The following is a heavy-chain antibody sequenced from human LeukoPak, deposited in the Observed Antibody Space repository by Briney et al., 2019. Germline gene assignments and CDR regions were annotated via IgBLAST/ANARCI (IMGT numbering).Heavy chain of an antibody. D-gene: IGHD3-22*01. CDR2: ISSSGSTI. J-gene: IGHJ4*02. V-gene: IGHV3-48*03. CDR1: GFTFSSYE. Sequence: GGSLRLSCAASGFTFSSYEMNWVRQAPGKGLEGVSYISSSGSTIYYADSVKGRFTISRDNAKNSLYLQMNSLRAEDTAVYYCARDSTARTENSSGYDYWGQGTLVTVSS. CDR3: ARDSTARTENSSGYDY.